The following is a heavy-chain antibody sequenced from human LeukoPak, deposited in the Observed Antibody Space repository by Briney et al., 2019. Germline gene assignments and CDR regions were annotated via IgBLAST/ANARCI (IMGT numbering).Heavy chain of an antibody. CDR3: ARALTWYGWFDP. CDR1: GYTFTCYY. Sequence: ASVKVSCKASGYTFTCYYMHWVRQAPGQGLEWMGWTNPNSGGTNYAQKFQGRVTMTRDTSISTAYMELSRLRSDDTAVYYCARALTWYGWFDPWGQGTLVTVSS. D-gene: IGHD6-13*01. V-gene: IGHV1-2*02. CDR2: TNPNSGGT. J-gene: IGHJ5*02.